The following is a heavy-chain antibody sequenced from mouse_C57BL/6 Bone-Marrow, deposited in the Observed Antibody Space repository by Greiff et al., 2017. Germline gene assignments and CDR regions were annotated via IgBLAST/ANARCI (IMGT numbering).Heavy chain of an antibody. CDR1: GFTFSDYG. CDR2: ISNLAYSI. CDR3: ARRAYGSIWYYDV. Sequence: EVKLMESGGGLVQPGWSLKLSCAASGFTFSDYGMAWVRQAPRKGPEWVAFISNLAYSIYYADTVTGRFTISRENAKNTLYLEMSSLRSEDTAMYYCARRAYGSIWYYDVWGTGTTVTVSS. D-gene: IGHD1-1*01. V-gene: IGHV5-15*01. J-gene: IGHJ1*03.